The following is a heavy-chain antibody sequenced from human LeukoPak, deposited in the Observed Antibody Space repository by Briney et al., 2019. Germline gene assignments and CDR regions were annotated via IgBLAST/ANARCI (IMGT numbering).Heavy chain of an antibody. Sequence: GGSLRLSCAASGFTFSRSWMHWVRQAPGKGLVWVSRINTDGSQTNVADSVKGRFTISRDNSKNTLYLQMNSLRAEDTAVYYCARDRLIMGYCSSTSCSVSYFDYWGQGTLVTVSS. J-gene: IGHJ4*02. V-gene: IGHV3-74*01. CDR2: INTDGSQT. CDR1: GFTFSRSW. CDR3: ARDRLIMGYCSSTSCSVSYFDY. D-gene: IGHD2-2*01.